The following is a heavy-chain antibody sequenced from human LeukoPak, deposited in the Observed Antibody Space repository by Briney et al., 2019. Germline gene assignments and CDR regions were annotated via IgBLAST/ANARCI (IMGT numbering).Heavy chain of an antibody. CDR3: ARDLAPDY. Sequence: ASVKVSCKASGYTFTGYYMHWVRQAPGQGLEWMGWINPNSGGTNYAQKFQGRVTMTRDTSTSTVYMELSSLRSEDTAVYYCARDLAPDYWGQGTLVTVSS. CDR2: INPNSGGT. CDR1: GYTFTGYY. V-gene: IGHV1-2*02. J-gene: IGHJ4*02.